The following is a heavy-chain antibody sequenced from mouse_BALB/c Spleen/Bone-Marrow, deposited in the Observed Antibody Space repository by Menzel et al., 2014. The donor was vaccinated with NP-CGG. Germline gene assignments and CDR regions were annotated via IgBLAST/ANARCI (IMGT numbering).Heavy chain of an antibody. J-gene: IGHJ2*01. CDR2: INPSGGYT. CDR3: GRGWLLP. V-gene: IGHV1-4*01. D-gene: IGHD2-3*01. CDR1: GYTFTSYT. Sequence: VQLQESGAELARPGASVKMSCKASGYTFTSYTMHWVNQRPGQGLEWIGYINPSGGYTNYNQKFKDKATLTADKSSSTAYMQLSSLTSEDSAVYYCGRGWLLPWGQGTTLTVSS.